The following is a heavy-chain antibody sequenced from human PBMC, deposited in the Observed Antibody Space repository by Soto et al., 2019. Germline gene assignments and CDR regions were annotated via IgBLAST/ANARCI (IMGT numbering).Heavy chain of an antibody. V-gene: IGHV3-9*01. J-gene: IGHJ6*03. CDR1: GFTFDDYA. CDR3: AKGLYYDFWSGYYNYYYYYMDV. D-gene: IGHD3-3*01. CDR2: ISWNSGSI. Sequence: EVQLVESGGGLVQPGRSLRLSCAASGFTFDDYAMHWVRQAPGKGLEWVSGISWNSGSIGYADSVKGRFTISRDNAKNSLYLQMNGLRAEDTALYYCAKGLYYDFWSGYYNYYYYYMDVWGKGTTVTVSS.